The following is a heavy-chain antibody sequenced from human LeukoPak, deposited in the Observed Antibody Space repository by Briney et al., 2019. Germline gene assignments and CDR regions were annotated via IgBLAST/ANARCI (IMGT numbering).Heavy chain of an antibody. V-gene: IGHV4-4*07. Sequence: SETLSLTCTVSGASIRSHYWNWIRQTAGEGLEWIGRIYNNRSPDYNPSLKSRVTISVDTSKNQLSLKMTSVTVADTALYYCVRESVFGSRYYFDCWGHGILVTVSS. D-gene: IGHD3-3*01. CDR1: GASIRSHY. CDR3: VRESVFGSRYYFDC. J-gene: IGHJ4*01. CDR2: IYNNRSP.